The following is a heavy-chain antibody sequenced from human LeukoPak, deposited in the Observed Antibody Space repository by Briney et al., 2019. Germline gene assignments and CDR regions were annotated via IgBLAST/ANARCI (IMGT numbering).Heavy chain of an antibody. V-gene: IGHV4-34*01. Sequence: SETLSLTCAVYGGSFSGYYWSWIRQPPGKGLEWIGEINHSGSTNYNPSLKSRVTILVDTSKNQFSLKLSSVTAADTAVYYCARVKTTYYDYVWGSYRLYFDYWGQGTLVTVSS. D-gene: IGHD3-16*02. CDR1: GGSFSGYY. CDR3: ARVKTTYYDYVWGSYRLYFDY. J-gene: IGHJ4*02. CDR2: INHSGST.